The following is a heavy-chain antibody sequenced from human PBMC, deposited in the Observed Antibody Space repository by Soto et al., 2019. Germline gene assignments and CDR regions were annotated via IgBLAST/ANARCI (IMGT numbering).Heavy chain of an antibody. CDR2: INHSGST. V-gene: IGHV4-34*01. J-gene: IGHJ5*02. CDR1: GGCFSGYY. CDR3: ARGLPRIVVVPAALGQRFNWFDP. Sequence: SETLSLTCAVYGGCFSGYYWSWIRQPPGKGLEWIGEINHSGSTNYNPSLKSRVTISVDTSKNQFSLKLSSVTAADTAVYYCARGLPRIVVVPAALGQRFNWFDPWGQGTLVTVSS. D-gene: IGHD2-2*01.